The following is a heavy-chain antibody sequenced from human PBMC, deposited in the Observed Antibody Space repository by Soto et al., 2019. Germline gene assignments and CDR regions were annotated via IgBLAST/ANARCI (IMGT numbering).Heavy chain of an antibody. J-gene: IGHJ6*02. CDR1: GFTFSSYE. CDR3: ASLVFTMVRGVITTPYYYYYGMDV. D-gene: IGHD3-10*01. Sequence: GGSLRLSCAASGFTFSSYEMNWVRQAPGKGLEWVSYISSSGSTIYYADSVKGRFTISRDNAKNSLYLQMNSLRAEDTAVYYCASLVFTMVRGVITTPYYYYYGMDVWGQGTTVTV. CDR2: ISSSGSTI. V-gene: IGHV3-48*03.